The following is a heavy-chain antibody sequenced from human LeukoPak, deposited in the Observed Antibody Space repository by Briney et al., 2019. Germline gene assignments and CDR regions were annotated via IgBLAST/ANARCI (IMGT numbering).Heavy chain of an antibody. CDR3: AELGITMIGGV. CDR2: ITSSSTI. D-gene: IGHD3-10*02. Sequence: GGSLRLSCAASGFTFSSYSMNWVRQAPGKGLEWVSFITSSSTIYYADSVKGRFTISRDNAKNSLYLQMNSLRAEDTAVYYCAELGITMIGGVWGKGTTVTISS. J-gene: IGHJ6*04. V-gene: IGHV3-69-1*02. CDR1: GFTFSSYS.